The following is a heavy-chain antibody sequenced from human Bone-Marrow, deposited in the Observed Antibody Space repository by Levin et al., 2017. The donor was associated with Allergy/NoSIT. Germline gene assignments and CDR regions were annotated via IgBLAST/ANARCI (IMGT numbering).Heavy chain of an antibody. D-gene: IGHD2-21*01. CDR3: AAEFAY. CDR2: INENGDKT. CDR1: GSTFSSFA. Sequence: GESLKISCADSGSTFSSFAMTWVRQAPGKGLEWVSSINENGDKTAYADSVRGRFTISRDNSKNTMSLQMNSLRADDTAMYYCAAEFAYWGPGTLVSVSS. V-gene: IGHV3-23*01. J-gene: IGHJ4*02.